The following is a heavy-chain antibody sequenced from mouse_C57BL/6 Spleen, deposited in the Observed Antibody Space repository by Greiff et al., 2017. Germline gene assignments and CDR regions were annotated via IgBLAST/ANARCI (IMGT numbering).Heavy chain of an antibody. V-gene: IGHV14-2*01. D-gene: IGHD1-2*01. CDR3: ARNYGLDFDY. J-gene: IGHJ2*01. CDR1: GFNIKDYY. Sequence: EVQLQQSGAELVKPGASVKLSCTASGFNIKDYYMHWVKQRTEQGLEWIGRIDPEDGETKYAPKFPGKATITADTSSNTAYLQLSSLTSEDTAVYYCARNYGLDFDYWGQGTTLTVSS. CDR2: IDPEDGET.